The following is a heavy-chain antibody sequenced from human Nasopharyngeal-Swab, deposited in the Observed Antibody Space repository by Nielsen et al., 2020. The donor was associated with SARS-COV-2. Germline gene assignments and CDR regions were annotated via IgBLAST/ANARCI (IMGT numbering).Heavy chain of an antibody. CDR1: GYTFTSYD. J-gene: IGHJ5*02. CDR2: MNPNSGNT. Sequence: ASVKVSCKASGYTFTSYDINWVRQATGQGLEWMGWMNPNSGNTGYAQKFQGRVTMTRNTSISKAYMELSSLRSEDTAVYYCARVVRTRYGSGSYGGFDPWGQGTLVTVSS. D-gene: IGHD3-10*01. V-gene: IGHV1-8*01. CDR3: ARVVRTRYGSGSYGGFDP.